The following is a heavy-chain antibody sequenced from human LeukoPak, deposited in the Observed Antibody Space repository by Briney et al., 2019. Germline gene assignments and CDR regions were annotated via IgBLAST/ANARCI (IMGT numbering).Heavy chain of an antibody. CDR2: ISGSGGST. D-gene: IGHD3-22*01. Sequence: GGSLRLSCAASGFTFSSYGMSWVRQAPGKGLEWVSAISGSGGSTYYADSVKGRFTISRDNSKNTLYLQMNSLRAEDTAVYYCAKDMYDSRSFDIWGQGTMVTVSS. V-gene: IGHV3-23*01. CDR3: AKDMYDSRSFDI. J-gene: IGHJ3*02. CDR1: GFTFSSYG.